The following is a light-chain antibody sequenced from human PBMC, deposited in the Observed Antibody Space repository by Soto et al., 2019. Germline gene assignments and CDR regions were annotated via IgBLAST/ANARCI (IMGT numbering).Light chain of an antibody. V-gene: IGLV2-8*01. J-gene: IGLJ1*01. CDR2: EVT. CDR1: GSDVGGYNY. CDR3: CSYAGSNNFV. Sequence: QSALTQPPSASGSPGQSVTISCTGTGSDVGGYNYVSWYQQHPGKAPKLMIYEVTKRPSGVPDRFSGSKSGNTASLTVSGLQAEDEADYYCCSYAGSNNFVFGTGTKVTGL.